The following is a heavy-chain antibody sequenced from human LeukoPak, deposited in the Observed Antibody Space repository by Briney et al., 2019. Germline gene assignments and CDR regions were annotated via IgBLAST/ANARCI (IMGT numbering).Heavy chain of an antibody. CDR1: GGSISSGSYY. D-gene: IGHD2-2*01. CDR3: ASATYCSSTSCYQEYYYGMDV. CDR2: IYTSGST. Sequence: PSQTLSLTCTVSGGSISSGSYYWSWIRQPAGKGLEWIGRIYTSGSTNYNPSLKSRVTTSVDTSKNQFSLKLSSVTAADTAVYYCASATYCSSTSCYQEYYYGMDVWGQGTTVTVSS. J-gene: IGHJ6*02. V-gene: IGHV4-61*02.